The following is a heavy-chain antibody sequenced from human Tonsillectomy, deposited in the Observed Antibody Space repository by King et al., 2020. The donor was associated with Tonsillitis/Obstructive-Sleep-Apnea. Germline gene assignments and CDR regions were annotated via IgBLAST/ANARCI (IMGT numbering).Heavy chain of an antibody. Sequence: VQLVESGGGLVQPGGSLRLSCAASGFTFITYWMTWVRQAPGKGLEWVANIKQDGSNKYYVDSVKGRFTISRDNAKNSLYLQMNSLRAEDTAVYYCARDGSSGCYRGLDYWGQGTLVTVSS. CDR3: ARDGSSGCYRGLDY. CDR2: IKQDGSNK. V-gene: IGHV3-7*01. CDR1: GFTFITYW. D-gene: IGHD6-19*01. J-gene: IGHJ4*02.